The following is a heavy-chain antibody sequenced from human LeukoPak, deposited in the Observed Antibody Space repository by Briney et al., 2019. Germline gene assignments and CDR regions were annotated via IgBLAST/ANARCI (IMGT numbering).Heavy chain of an antibody. J-gene: IGHJ3*02. CDR2: VDPEDGET. CDR1: GYTFTDYY. V-gene: IGHV1-69-2*01. CDR3: ATDLWGVDAFDI. D-gene: IGHD2/OR15-2a*01. Sequence: ASVRISCKASGYTFTDYYMHWGPQAPGKGGEWMGRVDPEDGETIYAEKFQGRVTITADTSTDTAYMELSSLRSEDTAVYYCATDLWGVDAFDIWGQGTMVTVSS.